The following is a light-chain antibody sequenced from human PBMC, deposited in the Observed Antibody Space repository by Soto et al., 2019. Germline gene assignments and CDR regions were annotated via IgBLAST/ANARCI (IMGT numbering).Light chain of an antibody. CDR2: GAS. V-gene: IGKV3-15*01. CDR1: QSVSIN. Sequence: EKIMTPSPATPSLSPGEKATLPPRASQSVSINLAWYQQKPGQAPRLLIYGASTRATGIPARFSGSGSGTEFTVTISSLQSEDFAVYYCQQYNNWPLTFGGGTKVDIK. CDR3: QQYNNWPLT. J-gene: IGKJ4*01.